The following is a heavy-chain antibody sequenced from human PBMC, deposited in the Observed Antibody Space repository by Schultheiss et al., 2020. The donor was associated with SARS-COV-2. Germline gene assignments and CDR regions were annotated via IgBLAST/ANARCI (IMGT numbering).Heavy chain of an antibody. D-gene: IGHD3-22*01. J-gene: IGHJ4*02. Sequence: SETLSLTCTVSGGSISSYYWGWIRQPPGKGLEWIGSIYYSGSTYYNPSLKSRVTISVDTSKNQFSLKLSSVTAADTAVYYCARQSSGYYRNWGQGTLVTVSS. CDR1: GGSISSYY. CDR3: ARQSSGYYRN. V-gene: IGHV4-39*01. CDR2: IYYSGST.